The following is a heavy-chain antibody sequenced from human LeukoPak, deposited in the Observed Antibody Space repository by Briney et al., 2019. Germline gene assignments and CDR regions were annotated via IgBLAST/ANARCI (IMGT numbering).Heavy chain of an antibody. CDR2: IYPGDSDT. D-gene: IGHD4-11*01. CDR1: GYSLTSYW. V-gene: IGHV5-51*01. J-gene: IGHJ4*02. CDR3: ARLTTVTTNFDY. Sequence: GEXXKISCKGSGYSLTSYWIGWVRQMPGKGVEWMGIIYPGDSDTRYSPPFHGQVTISADKSISTAYLPWSSLKASDTAMYYCARLTTVTTNFDYWGQGTLVTVSS.